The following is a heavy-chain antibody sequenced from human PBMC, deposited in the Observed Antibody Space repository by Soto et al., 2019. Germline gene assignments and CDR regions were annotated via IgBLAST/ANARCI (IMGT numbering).Heavy chain of an antibody. J-gene: IGHJ6*02. CDR1: GFTFSSYA. Sequence: EVPLLESGGGLVQPGGSLRLSCAASGFTFSSYAMSWVRQAPGKGLEWVSAISGSGGSTYYADSVKGRFTISRDNSKNTLYLQMNSLRAEDTAVYYCAKPPAYCSSTSCAGGMDVWGQGTTVTVSS. D-gene: IGHD2-2*01. CDR3: AKPPAYCSSTSCAGGMDV. CDR2: ISGSGGST. V-gene: IGHV3-23*01.